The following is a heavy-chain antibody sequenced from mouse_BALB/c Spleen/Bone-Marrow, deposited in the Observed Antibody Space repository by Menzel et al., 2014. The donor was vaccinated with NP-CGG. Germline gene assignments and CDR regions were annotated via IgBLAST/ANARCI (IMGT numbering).Heavy chain of an antibody. CDR2: INPYNGGT. V-gene: IGHV1-18*01. CDR1: GYSFTGYT. D-gene: IGHD2-1*01. CDR3: ARGGYYGNLFAY. Sequence: DVKLVESGPELVKPGASMKISCKASGYSFTGYTMNWVKQSHGKNLEWIGLINPYNGGTSYNQKFKGKATLTVDKSSSTAYMELLSLTSEDSAVYYCARGGYYGNLFAYWGQGTLVTVSA. J-gene: IGHJ3*01.